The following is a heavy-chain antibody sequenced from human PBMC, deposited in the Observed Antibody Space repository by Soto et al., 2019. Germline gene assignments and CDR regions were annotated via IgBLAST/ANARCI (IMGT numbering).Heavy chain of an antibody. CDR2: ISAYNGNT. V-gene: IGHV1-18*01. D-gene: IGHD4-17*01. J-gene: IGHJ6*02. Sequence: ASVKVSCKASGYTFTSYGISWVRQAPGQGLEWMGWISAYNGNTNYAQKLQGRVTMTTDTSTSTAYMELRSLRSDDTAVYYCARDFPTPDVTVTTRWEDYYYYGMDVWGQGTTVTVSS. CDR3: ARDFPTPDVTVTTRWEDYYYYGMDV. CDR1: GYTFTSYG.